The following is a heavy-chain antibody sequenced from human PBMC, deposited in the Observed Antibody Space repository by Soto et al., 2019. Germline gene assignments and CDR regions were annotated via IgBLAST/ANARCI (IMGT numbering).Heavy chain of an antibody. D-gene: IGHD5-12*01. CDR2: IIPIFGTA. CDR3: AREVRWGRDGYNWGDD. Sequence: QVQLVQSGAEVKKPGSSVKVSCKASGGTFSSYAISWVRQAPGQGLEWMGGIIPIFGTANYAQKFQGRVTITADESTSPAYMELSSLRSEDTAVYYCAREVRWGRDGYNWGDDWGQGTLVTVSS. J-gene: IGHJ4*02. CDR1: GGTFSSYA. V-gene: IGHV1-69*01.